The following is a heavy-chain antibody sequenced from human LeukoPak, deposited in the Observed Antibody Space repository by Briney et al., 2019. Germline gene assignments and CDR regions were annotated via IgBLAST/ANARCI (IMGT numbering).Heavy chain of an antibody. V-gene: IGHV1-2*02. D-gene: IGHD3-16*01. CDR1: GYSFTDYY. Sequence: ASVNVSCKTSGYSFTDYYMQWVRQAPGQGLEWMGWINPYSGGTSSAQKFQGRVTMTRDTSISTVYMQVSWLTSDDTAIYYCARADRLHGGPYLIGPWGQGTLVTVSS. CDR2: INPYSGGT. CDR3: ARADRLHGGPYLIGP. J-gene: IGHJ5*02.